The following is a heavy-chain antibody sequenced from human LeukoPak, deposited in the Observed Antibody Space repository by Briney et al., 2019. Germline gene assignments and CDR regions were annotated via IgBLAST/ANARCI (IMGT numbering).Heavy chain of an antibody. CDR1: GFTFSSYT. Sequence: GGSLRLSCAASGFTFSSYTMNWVRQAPGKGLEWVSSISSSTTYIYYADSVKGRFTISRDNAMNSLYLQMNSLRAEDTAVYYCARGGRISDAFDIWGHGTMVTVSS. V-gene: IGHV3-21*01. J-gene: IGHJ3*02. D-gene: IGHD3-10*01. CDR2: ISSSTTYI. CDR3: ARGGRISDAFDI.